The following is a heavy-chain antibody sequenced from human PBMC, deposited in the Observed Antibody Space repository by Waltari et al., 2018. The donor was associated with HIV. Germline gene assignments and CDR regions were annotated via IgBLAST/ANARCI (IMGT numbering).Heavy chain of an antibody. CDR3: GSGSRRGHSHGIDY. D-gene: IGHD5-18*01. CDR1: GYPISSDYY. J-gene: IGHJ4*02. V-gene: IGHV4-38-2*01. Sequence: QVQLHELGPGMVKPSETLSLTCAVSGYPISSDYYWGWIRQPPGKGLEWIGSASRSGSTYYSPSLKSRVTISLDTSKNQFSLKLNSVAAADTAVYYCGSGSRRGHSHGIDYWGQGTLVTVSS. CDR2: ASRSGST.